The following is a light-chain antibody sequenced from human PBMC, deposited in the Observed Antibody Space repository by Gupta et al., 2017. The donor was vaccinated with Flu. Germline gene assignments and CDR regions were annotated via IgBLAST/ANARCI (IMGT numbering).Light chain of an antibody. J-gene: IGKJ4*01. CDR3: RQYKSYPLT. CDR1: QSFSTY. CDR2: KAP. V-gene: IGKV1-5*03. Sequence: DIQMTQSPSTLSASVGDRVTITCRASQSFSTYLAWYQQKPGKAPRLLIYKAPNLESGVPSRFSASGSGTEFTLTISSLQPDDFATYYCRQYKSYPLTFGGGTKVEIK.